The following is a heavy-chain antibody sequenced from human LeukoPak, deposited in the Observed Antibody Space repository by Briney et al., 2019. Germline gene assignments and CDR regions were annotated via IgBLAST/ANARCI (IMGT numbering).Heavy chain of an antibody. V-gene: IGHV4-38-2*02. CDR3: ARDQEYDYVWGSYRPFDY. Sequence: PSETLFLTCAVHGYSISSGYYWAWLRQPPGKGLEWIGSIYHSGSTYYNPSLKSRVTISVDTSKNQFSLKLSSVTAADTAVYYCARDQEYDYVWGSYRPFDYWGQGTLVTVSS. D-gene: IGHD3-16*02. CDR2: IYHSGST. J-gene: IGHJ4*02. CDR1: GYSISSGYY.